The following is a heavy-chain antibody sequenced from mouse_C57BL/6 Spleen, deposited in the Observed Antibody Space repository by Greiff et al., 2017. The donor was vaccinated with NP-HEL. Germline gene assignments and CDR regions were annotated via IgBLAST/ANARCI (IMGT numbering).Heavy chain of an antibody. V-gene: IGHV1-69*01. CDR3: ARGGYPAWFAY. J-gene: IGHJ3*01. CDR1: GYTFTSYW. D-gene: IGHD2-2*01. Sequence: QVQLQQPGAELVMPGASVKLSCKASGYTFTSYWVHWVKQRPGQGLEWIGEIDPSDSYTNYNQKFKGKSTLTVDKSSSTAYMQLSSLTSEDSAVYYWARGGYPAWFAYWGQGTLVTVSA. CDR2: IDPSDSYT.